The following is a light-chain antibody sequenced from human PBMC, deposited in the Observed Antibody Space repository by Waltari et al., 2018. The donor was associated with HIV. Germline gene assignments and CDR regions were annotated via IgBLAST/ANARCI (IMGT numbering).Light chain of an antibody. CDR1: DSNIGRNT. Sequence: QSVLTQPPSASGTPGQRVSISCSGTDSNIGRNTVNWYQHLPGTAPKLLMYNNNARPSGCPDRFSGSKSGTSASLAISGLQSDDEANYYCATWDDSLRGRVFGGGTKLTVL. CDR2: NNN. V-gene: IGLV1-44*01. J-gene: IGLJ3*02. CDR3: ATWDDSLRGRV.